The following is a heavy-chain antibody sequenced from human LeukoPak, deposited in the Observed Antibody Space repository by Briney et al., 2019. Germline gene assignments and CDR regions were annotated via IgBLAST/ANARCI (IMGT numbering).Heavy chain of an antibody. CDR3: AKSMYSGDFRRGLIDS. D-gene: IGHD1-26*01. V-gene: IGHV3-23*01. J-gene: IGHJ4*02. CDR1: GFTFSSYA. Sequence: GGSLRLSCAASGFTFSSYAVGWVRQAPGKGLEWVSTIGGSGDSTYYADSVEGRFTISRDISKNTLYLQMNRPGAGDTAVYYCAKSMYSGDFRRGLIDSWGQGTLVTVSS. CDR2: IGGSGDST.